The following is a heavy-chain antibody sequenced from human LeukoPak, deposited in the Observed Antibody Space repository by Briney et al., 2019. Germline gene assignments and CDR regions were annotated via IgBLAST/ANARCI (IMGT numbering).Heavy chain of an antibody. CDR2: ISYDGSKK. Sequence: GKSLRLSCAAPGFTFSTYSMHWVRQAPGKGREWGAVISYDGSKKYYADSVRGRFTISRDNSKIPLYLQRNSLRDEDTAVYYCARGRYGSYTPDFDFWGQGTLVTVSS. V-gene: IGHV3-30*04. CDR3: ARGRYGSYTPDFDF. D-gene: IGHD6-13*01. J-gene: IGHJ4*02. CDR1: GFTFSTYS.